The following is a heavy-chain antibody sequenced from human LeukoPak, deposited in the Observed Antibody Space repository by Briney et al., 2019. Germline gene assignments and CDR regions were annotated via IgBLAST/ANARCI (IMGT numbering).Heavy chain of an antibody. D-gene: IGHD2-15*01. CDR3: AKNLYCGGGSCYPSALGMDA. CDR1: GFTFSSYA. CDR2: ISGSGNRT. Sequence: GGSLRLSCAASGFTFSSYAMSWVRQAPGKGLEWVSSISGSGNRTYYADSVKGRFTISRDNSKNTLFLQMNSLRAEDTAVYYCAKNLYCGGGSCYPSALGMDAWGQGTTVAVSS. J-gene: IGHJ6*02. V-gene: IGHV3-23*01.